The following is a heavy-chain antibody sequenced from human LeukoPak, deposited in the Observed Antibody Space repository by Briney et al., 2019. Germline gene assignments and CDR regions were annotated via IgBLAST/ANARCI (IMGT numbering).Heavy chain of an antibody. CDR2: IWYDGSNK. V-gene: IGHV3-33*01. Sequence: PGGSLRLSCAASGFTFSSYGMHWVRQAPGKGLEWVAVIWYDGSNKYYADSVKGRFTISRDNSKNTLYLQMNSLRAEDTAVYYCASSTSGPDYGMGVWGQGTTVTVSS. CDR1: GFTFSSYG. D-gene: IGHD2-2*01. CDR3: ASSTSGPDYGMGV. J-gene: IGHJ6*02.